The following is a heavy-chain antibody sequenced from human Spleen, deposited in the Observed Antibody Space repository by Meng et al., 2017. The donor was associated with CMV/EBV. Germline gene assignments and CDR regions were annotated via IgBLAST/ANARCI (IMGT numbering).Heavy chain of an antibody. D-gene: IGHD2-2*01. J-gene: IGHJ6*02. CDR2: ISSSSSYI. V-gene: IGHV3-21*01. CDR1: GFTFSSYS. Sequence: GGFLRLSCAASGFTFSSYSRNRVRQAPGKGLEWVSSISSSSSYIYYADSGKDRFTISRDNAKNSLYLQMNSLRAEDTAVYYCARDRYCSSTSCPDVYYYYYYGMDVWGQGTTVTVSS. CDR3: ARDRYCSSTSCPDVYYYYYYGMDV.